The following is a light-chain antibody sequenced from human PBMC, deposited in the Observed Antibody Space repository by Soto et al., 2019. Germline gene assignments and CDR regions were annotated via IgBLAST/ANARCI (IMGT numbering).Light chain of an antibody. Sequence: EIVMTQSPVTLSVSPGERATLSCRAGQSVSDNLAWYQQKPGQAPRLLIYGASTRATGIPARFSGSGSGTDFTFTISSLQPEDIATYYCQQYDNLLTITFGQGTRLEIK. J-gene: IGKJ5*01. CDR2: GAS. CDR3: QQYDNLLTIT. CDR1: QSVSDN. V-gene: IGKV3D-15*01.